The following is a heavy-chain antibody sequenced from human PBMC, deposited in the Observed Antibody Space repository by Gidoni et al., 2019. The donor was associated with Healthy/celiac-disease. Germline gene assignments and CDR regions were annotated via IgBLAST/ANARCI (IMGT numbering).Heavy chain of an antibody. CDR2: INHSGST. V-gene: IGHV4-34*01. J-gene: IGHJ4*02. D-gene: IGHD3-10*01. CDR3: ARGRKSYYYGSGSYYNSPFDY. Sequence: QVQLQQWGTGLLKPSETLSLTCAVYGGSFSGYYWSWIRQPPGKGLEWIGEINHSGSTNYNPSLKSRVTISVDTSKNQFSLKLSSVTAADTAVYYCARGRKSYYYGSGSYYNSPFDYWGQGTLVTVSS. CDR1: GGSFSGYY.